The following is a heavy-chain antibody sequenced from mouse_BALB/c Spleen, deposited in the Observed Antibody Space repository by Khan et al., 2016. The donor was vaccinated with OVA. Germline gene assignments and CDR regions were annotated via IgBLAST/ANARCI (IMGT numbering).Heavy chain of an antibody. CDR2: ILPGSGST. Sequence: VELVESGAELMKPGASVTISCKATGYTFSSYWIEWVKQRPGHGLVWIGEILPGSGSTNYNERFKGKATFTADTSSNPVYLQLSLLTSDDSAVYYCARYGSHCYVDVWGAGTTVTVSS. J-gene: IGHJ1*01. V-gene: IGHV1-9*01. CDR1: GYTFSSYW. CDR3: ARYGSHCYVDV. D-gene: IGHD1-1*02.